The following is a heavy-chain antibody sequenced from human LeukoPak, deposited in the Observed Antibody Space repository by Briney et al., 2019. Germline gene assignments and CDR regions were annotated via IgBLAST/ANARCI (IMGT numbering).Heavy chain of an antibody. V-gene: IGHV4-59*01. J-gene: IGHJ5*02. D-gene: IGHD3-22*01. CDR3: ARDNFLDDSSTYYST. CDR2: VYYNGDT. Sequence: PSDTVSLTCTVSGGSISRYYWGWIRQPPGKGLEWIGYVYYNGDTRYNPSLKSRVAIAVDTSKNQFSLKVRSMTAADTAVYYCARDNFLDDSSTYYSTWGQGTLVTINS. CDR1: GGSISRYY.